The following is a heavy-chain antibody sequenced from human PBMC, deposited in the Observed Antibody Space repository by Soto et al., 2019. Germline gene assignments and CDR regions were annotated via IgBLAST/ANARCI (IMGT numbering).Heavy chain of an antibody. J-gene: IGHJ6*02. Sequence: SETLSLTCAVYGGSFSGYYWSWIRQPPGKGLEWIGEINHSGSTNYNPSLKSRVTISVDTSKNQFSLKLSSVTAADTAVYYCARVRQYYYDGMDVWGQGTTVTVS. CDR2: INHSGST. CDR3: ARVRQYYYDGMDV. V-gene: IGHV4-34*01. D-gene: IGHD1-1*01. CDR1: GGSFSGYY.